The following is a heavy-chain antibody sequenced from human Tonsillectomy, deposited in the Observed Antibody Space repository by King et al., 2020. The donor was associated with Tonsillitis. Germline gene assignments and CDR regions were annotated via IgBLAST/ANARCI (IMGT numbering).Heavy chain of an antibody. V-gene: IGHV3-23*04. CDR3: AKDQLELEYFDY. CDR2: ITDSGNNT. CDR1: GFTFSSYA. Sequence: VQLVESGGGLVQPGGSLGLSCAASGFTFSSYAMSWVRQAPGKGLEWVSGITDSGNNTYSAESVKGRFTISRDNSKNTLYLQMNSLRAEDTAVYYCAKDQLELEYFDYWGQGALVTVSS. J-gene: IGHJ4*02. D-gene: IGHD1-7*01.